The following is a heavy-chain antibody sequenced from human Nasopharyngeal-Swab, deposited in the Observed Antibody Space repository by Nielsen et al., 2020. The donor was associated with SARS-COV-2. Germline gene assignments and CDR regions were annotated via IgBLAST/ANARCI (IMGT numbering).Heavy chain of an antibody. V-gene: IGHV4-59*01. Sequence: SCAVSGGSISSYSWSWIRLPPGKGLEWIGYIYYSGSTNYSPSLKGRVTISVDTSKNQFSLKLNSVTAADTAVYYCARTAGYYYMDVWGKGTTVTVSS. J-gene: IGHJ6*03. CDR1: GGSISSYS. CDR3: ARTAGYYYMDV. CDR2: IYYSGST. D-gene: IGHD6-13*01.